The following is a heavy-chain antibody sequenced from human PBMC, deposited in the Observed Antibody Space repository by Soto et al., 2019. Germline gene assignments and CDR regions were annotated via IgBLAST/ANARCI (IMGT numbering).Heavy chain of an antibody. CDR2: ISAYNGNT. D-gene: IGHD6-19*01. J-gene: IGHJ4*02. V-gene: IGHV1-18*04. CDR3: ARGGYSSGWYDFDY. Sequence: GASVKVSCKASGYTFTGYYMHWVRQAPGQGLEWMGWISAYNGNTNYAQKLQGRVTMTTDTSTSTAYMELRSLRSDDTAVYYCARGGYSSGWYDFDYWGQGTLVTVS. CDR1: GYTFTGYY.